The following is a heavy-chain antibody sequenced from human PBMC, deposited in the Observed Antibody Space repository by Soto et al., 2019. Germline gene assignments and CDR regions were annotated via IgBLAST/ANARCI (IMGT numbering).Heavy chain of an antibody. CDR2: IYYSGST. V-gene: IGHV4-59*01. J-gene: IGHJ5*02. D-gene: IGHD4-17*01. CDR3: ARGAVTTWFDP. CDR1: GGYINSYY. Sequence: WETLSLTCTVSGGYINSYYWNWIRQAPGKGLEWIGDIYYSGSTKYNPSLKSRVTISVDTSKKQFSLKLSSVTTADTAVYYCARGAVTTWFDPWGQGTLVTVSS.